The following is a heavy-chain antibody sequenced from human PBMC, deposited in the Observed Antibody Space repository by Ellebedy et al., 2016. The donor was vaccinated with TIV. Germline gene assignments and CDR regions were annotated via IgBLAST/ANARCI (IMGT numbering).Heavy chain of an antibody. CDR1: GGSFSGYY. Sequence: MPSETLSLTCAVYGGSFSGYYWTWIRQPPGKGLEWIGEINHSGSTTYNPSLKSRVTISVDTSRNRFSLKLSSVTAADTAVYYCGRSTTVTTASYEYWGQGTLVTVSS. V-gene: IGHV4-34*01. CDR3: GRSTTVTTASYEY. J-gene: IGHJ4*02. D-gene: IGHD4-17*01. CDR2: INHSGST.